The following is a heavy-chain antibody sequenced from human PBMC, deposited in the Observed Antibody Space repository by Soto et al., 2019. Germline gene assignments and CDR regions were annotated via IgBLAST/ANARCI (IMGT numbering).Heavy chain of an antibody. Sequence: QVQLVESGGGVVQPGGSLRLSCTTSGFTFNTYGIHWVRQAPGKGLEWEAIIWYDGSNKYYADSVKGRFTISRDNSRNTLYLQMNSLRAEDTALYYCARADCTGAYCYSWPFNYGVDVWGQGTTVTVSS. D-gene: IGHD2-15*01. CDR1: GFTFNTYG. CDR3: ARADCTGAYCYSWPFNYGVDV. V-gene: IGHV3-33*08. CDR2: IWYDGSNK. J-gene: IGHJ6*02.